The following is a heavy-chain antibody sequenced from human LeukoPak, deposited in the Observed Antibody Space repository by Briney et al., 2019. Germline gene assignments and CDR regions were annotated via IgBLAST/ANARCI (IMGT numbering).Heavy chain of an antibody. CDR3: ATHCSSTSCADY. D-gene: IGHD2-2*01. V-gene: IGHV3-9*01. J-gene: IGHJ4*02. CDR1: GFTFDDYA. CDR2: ISWNSGSI. Sequence: GGSLRLSCAASGFTFDDYAMPWVRQAPGKGLEWVSGISWNSGSIGYADSVKGRFTISRDNAENSLYLQMNSLRAEDTALYYCATHCSSTSCADYWGQGTLVTVSS.